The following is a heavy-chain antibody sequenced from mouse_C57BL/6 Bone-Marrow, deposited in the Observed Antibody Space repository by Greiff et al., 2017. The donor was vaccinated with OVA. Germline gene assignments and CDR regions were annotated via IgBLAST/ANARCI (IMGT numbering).Heavy chain of an antibody. D-gene: IGHD2-4*01. CDR3: AGDDDGTGVGAMDY. V-gene: IGHV7-3*01. CDR1: GFTFTDYY. Sequence: EVKLMESGGGLVQPGGSLSLSCAASGFTFTDYYMSWVRQPPGKALEWLGFIRNKANGYTTEYSASVKGRFTISRDNSQSILYLQMNALGAEDSATYYCAGDDDGTGVGAMDYWGQGTSVTVSS. J-gene: IGHJ4*01. CDR2: IRNKANGYTT.